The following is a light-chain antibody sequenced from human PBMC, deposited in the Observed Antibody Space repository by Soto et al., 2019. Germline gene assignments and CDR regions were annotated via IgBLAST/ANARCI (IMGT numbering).Light chain of an antibody. CDR2: GAS. CDR3: QQYNNWPYT. CDR1: QSVSSN. J-gene: IGKJ2*01. V-gene: IGKV3-15*01. Sequence: EIVMTQSPATLSGSPGDRATLSCRASQSVSSNLAWYQQKPGQAPRLLIYGASTRATGIPARFSGSGSGTEFTLTISSLQSEDFAVYHCQQYNNWPYTFGQGTKLEIK.